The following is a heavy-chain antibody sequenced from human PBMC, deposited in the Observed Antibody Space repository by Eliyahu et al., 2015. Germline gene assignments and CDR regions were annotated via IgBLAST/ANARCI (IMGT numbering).Heavy chain of an antibody. V-gene: IGHV4-59*01. CDR1: GGXISSYY. CDR2: IYYSGST. J-gene: IGHJ4*02. Sequence: QVQLQESGPGLVKPSETLSLTCTVSGGXISSYYWSWIRQPPGKGLEWIGYIYYSGSTNYNPSLKSRVTISVDTSKNQFSLKLSSVTAADTAVYYCARVGGYCGGDCYLDYWGQGTLVTVSS. CDR3: ARVGGYCGGDCYLDY. D-gene: IGHD2-21*02.